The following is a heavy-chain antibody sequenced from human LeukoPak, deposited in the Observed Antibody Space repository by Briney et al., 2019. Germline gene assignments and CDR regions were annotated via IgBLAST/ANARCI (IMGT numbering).Heavy chain of an antibody. D-gene: IGHD5-18*01. V-gene: IGHV3-30*03. Sequence: AGGSLRLSCAASGFTFSDYYMSWIRQAPGKGLEWVAVISYDGSNKYYADSVKGRFTISRDNSKNTLYLQMNSLRAEDTAVYYCAREASGYSYGLDAFDIWGQGTMVTVSS. CDR1: GFTFSDYY. J-gene: IGHJ3*02. CDR3: AREASGYSYGLDAFDI. CDR2: ISYDGSNK.